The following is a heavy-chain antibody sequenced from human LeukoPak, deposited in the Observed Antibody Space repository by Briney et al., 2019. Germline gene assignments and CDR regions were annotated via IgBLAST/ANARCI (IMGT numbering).Heavy chain of an antibody. J-gene: IGHJ4*02. V-gene: IGHV4-30-4*08. CDR2: IYYSGST. D-gene: IGHD6-6*01. Sequence: SETLFLTCTVSGGSIRSSYYYWGWIRQPPGKGLEWIGYIYYSGSTYYNPSLKSRVTISVDTSKNQFSLKLSSVTAADTAVYYCARGSWSSSIDYWGQGTLVTVSS. CDR3: ARGSWSSSIDY. CDR1: GGSIRSSYYY.